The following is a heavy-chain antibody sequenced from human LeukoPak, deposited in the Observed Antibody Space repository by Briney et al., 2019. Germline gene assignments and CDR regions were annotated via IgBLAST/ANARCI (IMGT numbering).Heavy chain of an antibody. D-gene: IGHD5-12*01. CDR2: IIPILGIA. J-gene: IGHJ4*02. V-gene: IGHV1-69*04. CDR3: AINGLPDNNGVDIVATIRQASSAADY. Sequence: GASVKVSCKASGFTFTNYDISWVRQAPGQGLEWMGRIIPILGIANYAQKFQGRVTITADKSTSTAYMELSSLRSEDTAVYYCAINGLPDNNGVDIVATIRQASSAADYWGQGTLVTVSS. CDR1: GFTFTNYD.